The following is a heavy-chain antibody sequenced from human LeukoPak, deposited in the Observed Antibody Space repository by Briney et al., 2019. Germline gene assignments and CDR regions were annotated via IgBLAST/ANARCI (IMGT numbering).Heavy chain of an antibody. CDR3: ARDPMSYCSSTSCPLGFDP. CDR2: IYTSGST. Sequence: PSETLSLTCTVSGGSISSYYWSWIRQPAGKGLEWIGRIYTSGSTNYNPSLKSRVTMSVDTSKNQLSLKLSSVTAADTAVYYCARDPMSYCSSTSCPLGFDPWGQGTLVTVSS. D-gene: IGHD2-2*01. CDR1: GGSISSYY. J-gene: IGHJ5*02. V-gene: IGHV4-4*07.